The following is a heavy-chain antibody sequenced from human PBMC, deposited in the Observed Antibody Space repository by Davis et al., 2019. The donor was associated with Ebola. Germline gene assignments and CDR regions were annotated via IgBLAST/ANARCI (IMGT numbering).Heavy chain of an antibody. CDR3: ARGVGKTAPDY. CDR2: IHYSGST. V-gene: IGHV4-61*01. D-gene: IGHD1-26*01. J-gene: IGHJ4*02. Sequence: SETLSLTCTVSGGSVRSGNYYWNWIRQSPGKGLEWIGYIHYSGSTKYNPSLKSPVTISIDTSKNQFSLKVTSVTAADTAVYYCARGVGKTAPDYWGQGTLVTVSS. CDR1: GGSVRSGNYY.